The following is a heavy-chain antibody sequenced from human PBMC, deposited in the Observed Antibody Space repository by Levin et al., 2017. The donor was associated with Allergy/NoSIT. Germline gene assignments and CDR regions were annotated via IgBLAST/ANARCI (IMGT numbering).Heavy chain of an antibody. CDR2: ISGSGAST. Sequence: PSETLSLTCAASGFTFSSYAMSWVRQAPGKGLKWVSAISGSGASTYYADSVKGRVTISRDNSKNTLYLQMNSLRAEDTAVYYCAKDAGYSSAWYEGHFDYWGQGTLVTVSP. CDR3: AKDAGYSSAWYEGHFDY. D-gene: IGHD6-19*01. J-gene: IGHJ4*02. CDR1: GFTFSSYA. V-gene: IGHV3-23*01.